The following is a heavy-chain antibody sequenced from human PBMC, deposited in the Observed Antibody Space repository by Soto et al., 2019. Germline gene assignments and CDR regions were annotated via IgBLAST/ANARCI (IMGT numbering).Heavy chain of an antibody. CDR3: ARGALEWLWSFSFDY. CDR1: GFTFDDYA. D-gene: IGHD3-3*01. V-gene: IGHV3-9*01. J-gene: IGHJ4*02. Sequence: EVQLVESGGGLVQPGRSLRLSCAASGFTFDDYAMHWVRQAPGKGLEWVSGISWNSGSIGYADSVKGRFTISRDNAKNFLYLQMHSLRAEDTALYYCARGALEWLWSFSFDYWGQGTLVTVSS. CDR2: ISWNSGSI.